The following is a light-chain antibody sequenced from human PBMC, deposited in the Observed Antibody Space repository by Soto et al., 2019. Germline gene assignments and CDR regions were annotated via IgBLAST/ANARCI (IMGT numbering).Light chain of an antibody. CDR2: EVN. CDR1: SCDVGGYNY. CDR3: SSYGGYNNFV. Sequence: QSVLAQPPSASGSPGQSVTISCTGTSCDVGGYNYVSWFQQHPGKAPKLIIHEVNQRPSGVPDRFSGSKSGNTASLTVSGLQAEDEGTYYCSSYGGYNNFVFGTGTKVTVL. V-gene: IGLV2-8*01. J-gene: IGLJ1*01.